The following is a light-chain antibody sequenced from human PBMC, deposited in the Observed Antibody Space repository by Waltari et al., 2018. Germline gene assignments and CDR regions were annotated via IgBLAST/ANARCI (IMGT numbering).Light chain of an antibody. J-gene: IGKJ4*01. CDR2: SAS. Sequence: IQLTQSPSSLSASVGDSVTITCRASQGMRSYLAWYQQKPGKAPKLLIYSASTLQNGIPSRVSGSASGTDFTLTINSLQPEDFATYYCQQLNSYPLLTVGVGTKVEIK. CDR3: QQLNSYPLLT. V-gene: IGKV1-9*01. CDR1: QGMRSY.